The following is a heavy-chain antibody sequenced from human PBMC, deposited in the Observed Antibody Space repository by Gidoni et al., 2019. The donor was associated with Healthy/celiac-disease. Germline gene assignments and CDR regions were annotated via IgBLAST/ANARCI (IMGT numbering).Heavy chain of an antibody. J-gene: IGHJ5*02. V-gene: IGHV3-21*01. D-gene: IGHD5-18*01. Sequence: EVQLVESGGGLVKPGGSLRLSCAASGFTFSSYSMNWVRQAPGKGLEWVSSISSSSSYIYYADSVKGRFTISRDNAKNSLYLQMNSLRAEDTAVYYCARDGGIQLWLYEGIAAVWFDPWGQGTLVTVSS. CDR3: ARDGGIQLWLYEGIAAVWFDP. CDR2: ISSSSSYI. CDR1: GFTFSSYS.